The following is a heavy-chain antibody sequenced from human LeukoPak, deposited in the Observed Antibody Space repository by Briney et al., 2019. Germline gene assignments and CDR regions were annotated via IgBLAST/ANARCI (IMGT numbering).Heavy chain of an antibody. D-gene: IGHD3-16*02. Sequence: SETLSLTCAVYGGSFSGYYWNWIRQVPGKGLEWIGEINRSASARYSPSLKSRVTMSVDTSKNQFSLKLTSVTAADTAVYYCARTYDYVWGSYRSHSFDSWGQGTLVTVSS. CDR2: INRSASA. V-gene: IGHV4-34*01. CDR3: ARTYDYVWGSYRSHSFDS. CDR1: GGSFSGYY. J-gene: IGHJ4*02.